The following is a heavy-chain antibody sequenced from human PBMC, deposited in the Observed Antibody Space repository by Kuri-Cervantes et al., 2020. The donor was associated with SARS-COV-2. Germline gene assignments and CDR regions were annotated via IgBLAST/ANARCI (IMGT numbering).Heavy chain of an antibody. Sequence: SETLSLTCPVSGGSISSYYWSWIRQPPGKGLEWIVYIYYSGSTNYNPSLKSRVTISVDTSKNQFSLKLSSVTAADTAVYYCARPGRRTDTGSAFDIWGQGTMVTVSS. J-gene: IGHJ3*02. CDR1: GGSISSYY. CDR3: ARPGRRTDTGSAFDI. D-gene: IGHD1-1*01. CDR2: IYYSGST. V-gene: IGHV4-59*08.